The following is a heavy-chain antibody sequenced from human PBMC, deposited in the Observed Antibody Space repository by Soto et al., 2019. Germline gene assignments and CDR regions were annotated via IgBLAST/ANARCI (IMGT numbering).Heavy chain of an antibody. D-gene: IGHD3-10*01. J-gene: IGHJ6*03. CDR2: ISSSGSTI. CDR3: ARGYVSGGNNYYYYYMDV. Sequence: GGPLRLWCXVSGFTFSDYYRSWISKAQGKGLEWVSYISSSGSTIYYADSVKGRFTISRDNAKNSLYLQMNSLRAEDTAVYYCARGYVSGGNNYYYYYMDVWGKGTTVTVSS. CDR1: GFTFSDYY. V-gene: IGHV3-11*01.